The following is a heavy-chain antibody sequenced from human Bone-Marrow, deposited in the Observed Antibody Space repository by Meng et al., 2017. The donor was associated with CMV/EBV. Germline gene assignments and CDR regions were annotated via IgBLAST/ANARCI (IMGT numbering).Heavy chain of an antibody. J-gene: IGHJ3*02. CDR1: GFNVSGNY. CDR3: ARIRSSWSHDVFDI. Sequence: GGYLRLSCAASGFNVSGNYMNWVRQAPGKGLEWVSVIYRDGSAYYADSMKGRFTISRDNSQNTVYLQMSSLRAEDTAVYFCARIRSSWSHDVFDIWGQGTMVTVSS. CDR2: IYRDGSA. D-gene: IGHD6-13*01. V-gene: IGHV3-53*01.